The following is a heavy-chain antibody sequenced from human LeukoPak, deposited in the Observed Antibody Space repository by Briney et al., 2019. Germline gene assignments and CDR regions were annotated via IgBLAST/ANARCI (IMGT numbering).Heavy chain of an antibody. J-gene: IGHJ4*02. V-gene: IGHV3-21*03. Sequence: GGSLRLSCEASGFTFSSYSMNWVRQAPGKGLEWVSSISSRNDYIYYADSVKGRFTISRDNAKNSLYLQMNSLKTEDTAVYYCTPHGRGDYAPLGGVDYWGQGTLVTVSS. CDR1: GFTFSSYS. CDR2: ISSRNDYI. D-gene: IGHD4-17*01. CDR3: TPHGRGDYAPLGGVDY.